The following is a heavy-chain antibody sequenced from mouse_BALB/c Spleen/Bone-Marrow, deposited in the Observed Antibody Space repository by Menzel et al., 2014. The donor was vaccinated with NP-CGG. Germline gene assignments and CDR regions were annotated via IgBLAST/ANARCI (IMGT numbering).Heavy chain of an antibody. J-gene: IGHJ4*01. D-gene: IGHD1-1*01. Sequence: DLVKPGASVQLSCKASGYTFTSYWINWIKQRPGQGFEWIGRIAPGSGSTYYDEMFKGKATLTVDTSSSTVDIQHSSLSTEDSAVYFCARSYYGRAMDYWGQVTSGTVSS. CDR1: GYTFTSYW. CDR3: ARSYYGRAMDY. CDR2: IAPGSGST. V-gene: IGHV1S41*01.